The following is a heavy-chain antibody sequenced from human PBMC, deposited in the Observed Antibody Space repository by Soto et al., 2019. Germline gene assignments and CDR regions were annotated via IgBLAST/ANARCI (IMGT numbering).Heavy chain of an antibody. D-gene: IGHD6-13*01. Sequence: GGSLRLSYAASGFTFDDYAMHWVRQVPGKGLEWVSGINWNSGSIGYGDSVKGRFAISRDNAKDSLHLQMNSLSAEDTAFYYCVKDESINWYSGHFRHWGQGTLVTVSS. V-gene: IGHV3-9*01. J-gene: IGHJ1*01. CDR2: INWNSGSI. CDR3: VKDESINWYSGHFRH. CDR1: GFTFDDYA.